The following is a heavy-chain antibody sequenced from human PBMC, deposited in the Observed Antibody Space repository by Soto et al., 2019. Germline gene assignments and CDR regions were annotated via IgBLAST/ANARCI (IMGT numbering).Heavy chain of an antibody. CDR1: GYTFPSYA. CDR3: ARATITIFGVVHYWFDP. Sequence: ASVKVSRKASGYTFPSYAMHWVRQAPGQRLEWMGWINAGNGNTKYSQKFQGRVTITRDTSASTAYMELSSLSSEDTAVYYCARATITIFGVVHYWFDPWGQGTLVTVSS. J-gene: IGHJ5*02. V-gene: IGHV1-3*01. CDR2: INAGNGNT. D-gene: IGHD3-3*01.